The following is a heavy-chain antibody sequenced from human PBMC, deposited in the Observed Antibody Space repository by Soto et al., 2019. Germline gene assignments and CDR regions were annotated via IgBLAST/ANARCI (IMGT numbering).Heavy chain of an antibody. V-gene: IGHV1-3*01. Sequence: ASVKVSCKASGYTFTSYAMHWVRQAPGQRLEWMGWINAGNGNTKYSQKFQGRVTITRDTSASTAYMELSSLRSEDTAVYYCAREMVEMATTPMYNWFDPWGQGTLVTVSS. CDR1: GYTFTSYA. CDR2: INAGNGNT. J-gene: IGHJ5*02. D-gene: IGHD5-12*01. CDR3: AREMVEMATTPMYNWFDP.